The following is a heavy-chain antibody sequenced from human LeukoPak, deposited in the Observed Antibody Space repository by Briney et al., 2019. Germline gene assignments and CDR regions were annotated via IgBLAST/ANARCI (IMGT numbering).Heavy chain of an antibody. CDR1: GGSFSGHY. D-gene: IGHD6-6*01. CDR3: ASGVYGNQH. V-gene: IGHV4-34*12. CDR2: ILHSGST. J-gene: IGHJ1*01. Sequence: SETLSLTCAVYGGSFSGHYWSWIRQPPGKGLEWIGEILHSGSTNYNPPLTTRVTMSVDTSKNQFSLKLRSVTAADTAVYYCASGVYGNQHWGQGTLVTVSS.